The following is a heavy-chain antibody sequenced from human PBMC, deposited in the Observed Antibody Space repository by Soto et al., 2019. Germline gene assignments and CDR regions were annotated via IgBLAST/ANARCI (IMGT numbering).Heavy chain of an antibody. J-gene: IGHJ4*02. Sequence: PSQTLSLTCSISWDRFSINIVVCTRIRQSPSRGLEWLGRTYYRSKWYYEYAESVKSRIAINPDTSKNQFSLQLNSVTPEDTAVYYCESGALLVSPCTGLDYRGQGTPVTVSS. CDR2: TYYRSKWYY. CDR3: ESGALLVSPCTGLDY. V-gene: IGHV6-1*01. CDR1: WDRFSINIVV. D-gene: IGHD2-8*01.